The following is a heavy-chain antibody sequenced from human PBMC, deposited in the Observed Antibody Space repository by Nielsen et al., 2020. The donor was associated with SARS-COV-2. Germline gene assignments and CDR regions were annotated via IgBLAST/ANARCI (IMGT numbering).Heavy chain of an antibody. D-gene: IGHD3-10*01. CDR3: ARDRKGSGSYEYYFDY. CDR2: ISSSSSYI. J-gene: IGHJ4*02. Sequence: GGSLRLSCAASGFTFSSYSMNWVRQAPGKGLEWVSSISSSSSYIYYADSVKGRFTISRDNAKNSLYLQMNSLRAEDTAVYYCARDRKGSGSYEYYFDYWGQGTLVTVSS. CDR1: GFTFSSYS. V-gene: IGHV3-21*01.